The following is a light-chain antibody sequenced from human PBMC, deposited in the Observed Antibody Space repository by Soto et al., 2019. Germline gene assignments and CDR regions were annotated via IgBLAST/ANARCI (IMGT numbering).Light chain of an antibody. Sequence: EIVMTQSPATLSVSPGERATLSCRASQSVSYNLAWYQQKPGQDPRLLIYGAFTRATGIPARFSGSGSGTEFTLTISSLQSEEFAVYYCQQYKNWPPLTFGGGTKVEIK. V-gene: IGKV3D-15*01. J-gene: IGKJ4*01. CDR3: QQYKNWPPLT. CDR1: QSVSYN. CDR2: GAF.